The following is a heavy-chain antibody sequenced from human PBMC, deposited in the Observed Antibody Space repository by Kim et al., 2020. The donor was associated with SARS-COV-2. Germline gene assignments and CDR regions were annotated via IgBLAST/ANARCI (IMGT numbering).Heavy chain of an antibody. CDR3: ARDGGFLE. D-gene: IGHD3-3*01. V-gene: IGHV3-74*01. J-gene: IGHJ4*02. Sequence: GMSTSEAAPVTGRITICRENAKNTLYLQMNSLRAEDTAVYYCARDGGFLEWGQGTLVTVSS. CDR2: GMST.